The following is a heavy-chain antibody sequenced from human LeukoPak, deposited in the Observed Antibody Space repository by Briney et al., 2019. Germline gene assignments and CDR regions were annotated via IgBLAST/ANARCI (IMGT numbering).Heavy chain of an antibody. Sequence: PGGSLRLSCVASGFTFSSYWMSWVRQAPGKGLEWVSYISSSSSTIYYADSVKGRFTISRDNAKNSLYLQMNSLRAEDTAVYYCARDFVGGAYSSSDWFDPWGQGTLVTVSS. V-gene: IGHV3-48*01. CDR3: ARDFVGGAYSSSDWFDP. J-gene: IGHJ5*02. CDR1: GFTFSSYW. D-gene: IGHD6-6*01. CDR2: ISSSSSTI.